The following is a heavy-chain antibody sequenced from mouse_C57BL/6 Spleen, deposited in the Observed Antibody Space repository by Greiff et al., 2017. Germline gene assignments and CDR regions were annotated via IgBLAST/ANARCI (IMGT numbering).Heavy chain of an antibody. CDR2: IHPNSGST. J-gene: IGHJ4*01. Sequence: QVQLQQPGAELVKPGASVKLSCKASGYTFTSYWMHWVKQRPGQGLEWIGMIHPNSGSTNYNEKFKSKATLTVDKSSSTAYMQLSSLTSEDSAVYYCAPYYYGSSLYYAMDYWGQGTSVTVSS. CDR1: GYTFTSYW. CDR3: APYYYGSSLYYAMDY. V-gene: IGHV1-64*01. D-gene: IGHD1-1*01.